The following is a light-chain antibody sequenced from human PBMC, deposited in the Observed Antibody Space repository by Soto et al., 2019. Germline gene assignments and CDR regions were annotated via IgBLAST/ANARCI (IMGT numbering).Light chain of an antibody. CDR3: QQTYSAPLT. J-gene: IGKJ4*01. CDR1: QSISSY. V-gene: IGKV1-39*01. Sequence: VQMTQSPSSLSASVVVRVTIACRASQSISSYLNWYQHKPGKAPKLLIYAASSFQSGVPSRFSGSESGTDFTLTISSLQPEDFATYYCQQTYSAPLTFGGGTKVDIK. CDR2: AAS.